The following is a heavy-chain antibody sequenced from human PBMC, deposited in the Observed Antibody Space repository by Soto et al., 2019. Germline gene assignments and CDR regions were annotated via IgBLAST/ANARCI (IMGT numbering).Heavy chain of an antibody. CDR1: GGSISSGGYS. V-gene: IGHV4-30-2*01. J-gene: IGHJ6*02. Sequence: QLQLQESGSGLVKPSQTLSLTCAVSGGSISSGGYSWSWIRQPPGKGLEWIGYIYHSGSTYYNPSLKSRVTISVDRSKNQFSRKLSSVTAADTAVYYCARNDQYCSSTSCYGMDVWGQGTTVTVSS. D-gene: IGHD2-2*01. CDR2: IYHSGST. CDR3: ARNDQYCSSTSCYGMDV.